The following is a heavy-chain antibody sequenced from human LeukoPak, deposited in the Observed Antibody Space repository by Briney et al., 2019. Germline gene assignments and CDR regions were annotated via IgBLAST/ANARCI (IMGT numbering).Heavy chain of an antibody. D-gene: IGHD5-12*01. CDR2: MDPKTGKT. Sequence: ASVKVSCKASGYSFIDYDINWVRQANGQGLEWMGWMDPKTGKTGFAQNFQGGVTLNGNTATTTAYMELTSLKFEDTAVYYCASVGYGEYNFDHWGQGTQIIVSS. CDR1: GYSFIDYD. CDR3: ASVGYGEYNFDH. J-gene: IGHJ4*02. V-gene: IGHV1-8*01.